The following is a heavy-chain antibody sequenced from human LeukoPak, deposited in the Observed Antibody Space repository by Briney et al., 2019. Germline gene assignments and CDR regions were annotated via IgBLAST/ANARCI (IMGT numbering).Heavy chain of an antibody. J-gene: IGHJ3*02. Sequence: SQTLSLTCTVSGASISSGGYYWSWIRQPPGKGLDWIGYIYHSGSTYNNPSLRSRVTISVDRSKNQFSLKLRSVTAADTAVYYCAREGPAAVDPFDIWGQGTMVTVSS. CDR3: AREGPAAVDPFDI. CDR1: GASISSGGYY. CDR2: IYHSGST. D-gene: IGHD6-13*01. V-gene: IGHV4-30-2*01.